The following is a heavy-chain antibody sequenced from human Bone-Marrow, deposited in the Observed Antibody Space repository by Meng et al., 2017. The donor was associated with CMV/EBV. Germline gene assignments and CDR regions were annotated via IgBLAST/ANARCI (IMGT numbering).Heavy chain of an antibody. D-gene: IGHD6-13*01. CDR1: GFTFSSYS. J-gene: IGHJ6*02. CDR3: ARDISPQLVLFVHLRPNYYGMDV. V-gene: IGHV3-21*01. CDR2: ISSSSSYI. Sequence: GESLKISCAASGFTFSSYSMNWVRQAPGKGLEWVSSISSSSSYIYYADSVKGRFTISRDNAKNSLYLQMNSLRAEDTAVYYCARDISPQLVLFVHLRPNYYGMDVCGQGTTVAFSS.